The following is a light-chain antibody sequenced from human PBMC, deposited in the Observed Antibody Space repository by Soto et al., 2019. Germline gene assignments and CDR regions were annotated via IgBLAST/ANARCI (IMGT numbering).Light chain of an antibody. CDR1: SSDVRSYNL. CDR2: EDS. J-gene: IGLJ1*01. CDR3: CSYAGSGTYV. Sequence: QSALTQPASVSGSPGQSITISCTGTSSDVRSYNLVSWYQQHPGKAPKLIIYEDSKRPSGVSNRFSGSKSSNTASLTISGLQAEDEADYYCCSYAGSGTYVFGTGTKVTVL. V-gene: IGLV2-23*01.